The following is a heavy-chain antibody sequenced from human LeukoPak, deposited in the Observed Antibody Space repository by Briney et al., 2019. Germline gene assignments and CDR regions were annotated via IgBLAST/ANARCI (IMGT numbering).Heavy chain of an antibody. Sequence: SQTLSLTFAISEDSVSSNSAAWNWIRQSPSRGLEWLGRTYYRSKWSTDYAESVKSRITINADTSKNPFSLQLSSVTLEDTAVYYCARGGGYGSGSFYTNSYFYAMDVWGQGTSVTVSS. J-gene: IGHJ6*02. CDR2: TYYRSKWST. CDR1: EDSVSSNSAA. D-gene: IGHD3-10*01. V-gene: IGHV6-1*01. CDR3: ARGGGYGSGSFYTNSYFYAMDV.